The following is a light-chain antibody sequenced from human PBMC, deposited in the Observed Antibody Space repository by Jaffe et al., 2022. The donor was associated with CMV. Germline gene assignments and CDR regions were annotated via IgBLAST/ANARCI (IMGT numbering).Light chain of an antibody. CDR2: EVT. CDR3: CSYAGSGTYVV. CDR1: STDIGTYNL. V-gene: IGLV2-23*02. Sequence: QSALTQPASVSGSPGQSITISCTGTSTDIGTYNLVSWYQQHPGEAPKLIIFEVTKRPSGVSDRFSGSKSGHTASLTISGLQTEDEAHYYCCSYAGSGTYVVLGGGTQLTVL. J-gene: IGLJ3*02.